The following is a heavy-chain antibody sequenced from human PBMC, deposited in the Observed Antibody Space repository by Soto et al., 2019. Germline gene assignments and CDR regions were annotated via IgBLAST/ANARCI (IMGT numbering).Heavy chain of an antibody. CDR1: GFSLSNARMG. V-gene: IGHV2-26*01. D-gene: IGHD3-3*01. CDR3: ARPLSYYDIWSGPESYYYGMDV. Sequence: SGPTLVNPTETLTLTCTVSGFSLSNARMGVSWIRQPPGKALEWLAHIFSNDEKSYSTSLKSRLTISKDTSKSQVVLTMTNLDPVDTATYYCARPLSYYDIWSGPESYYYGMDVWGQGTTVTVSS. CDR2: IFSNDEK. J-gene: IGHJ6*02.